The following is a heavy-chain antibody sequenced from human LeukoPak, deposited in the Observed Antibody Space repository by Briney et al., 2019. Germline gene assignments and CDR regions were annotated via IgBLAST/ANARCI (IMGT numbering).Heavy chain of an antibody. Sequence: SETLSLTCAVYGGSFSGYYWSWIRQPPGKGLEWIGEINHSGSTNYNPSLKSRATISVDTSKNQFSLKLSSVTAADTAVYYCARANGRQLGYGHWGQGTLVTVSS. CDR1: GGSFSGYY. V-gene: IGHV4-34*01. CDR2: INHSGST. CDR3: ARANGRQLGYGH. D-gene: IGHD2-8*01. J-gene: IGHJ5*02.